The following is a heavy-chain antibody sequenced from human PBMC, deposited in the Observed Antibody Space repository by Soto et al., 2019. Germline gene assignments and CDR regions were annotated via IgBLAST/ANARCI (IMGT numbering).Heavy chain of an antibody. CDR1: GGTFSSYA. Sequence: SVKVSCKASGGTFSSYAISWVRQAPGQGLEWMGGIIPIFGTANYAQKFQGRVTITADESTSTAYMELSSLRSEDTAVYYCGVVATIDGHPYYYYYGMDVWGQGTTVTVSS. V-gene: IGHV1-69*13. D-gene: IGHD5-12*01. J-gene: IGHJ6*02. CDR3: GVVATIDGHPYYYYYGMDV. CDR2: IIPIFGTA.